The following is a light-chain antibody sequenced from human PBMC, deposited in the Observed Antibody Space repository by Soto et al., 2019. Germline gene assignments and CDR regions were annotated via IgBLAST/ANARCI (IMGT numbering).Light chain of an antibody. CDR1: QSLVHSDGNTY. CDR3: XXATHFPRT. J-gene: IGKJ1*01. V-gene: IGKV2-24*01. Sequence: DVVMTQTPLSSPVTLGQPASISCRSSQSLVHSDGNTYLSWFQQRPGQSPRLLIYKISNRFSGXXXXFSXXXXGXXXXXXXXXLEAXDVXXXXXXXATHFPRTFGQGTKVEIK. CDR2: KIS.